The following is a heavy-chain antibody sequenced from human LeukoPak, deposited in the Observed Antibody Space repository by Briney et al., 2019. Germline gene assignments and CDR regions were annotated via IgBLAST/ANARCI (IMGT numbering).Heavy chain of an antibody. CDR2: MKEDGSEK. J-gene: IGHJ4*02. CDR1: GFTFSSYC. CDR3: ARLRSKLRGSRYFDY. D-gene: IGHD3-10*01. Sequence: PGGSLRLSCAASGFTFSSYCMSWVRQAPGKGLEWVANMKEDGSEKYYVDSVKGRFTISRDNAKNSVYLQMNSLRAEDTAVYYCARLRSKLRGSRYFDYWGQGTLVTVSS. V-gene: IGHV3-7*01.